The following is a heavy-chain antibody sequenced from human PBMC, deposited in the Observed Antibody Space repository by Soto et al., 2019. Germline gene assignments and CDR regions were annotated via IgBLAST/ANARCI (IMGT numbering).Heavy chain of an antibody. CDR3: ARRAGAYNRLDY. CDR1: GDSISRGNYY. Sequence: ASETLSLTCSFSGDSISRGNYYLGWIRQPPGKGLEWIGNIYYTGSTYYNPALKSRVTISVDTSKNHFSMNLSSVTAAYTAVYYCARRAGAYNRLDYWGQGTLVTVSS. J-gene: IGHJ4*02. CDR2: IYYTGST. D-gene: IGHD1-1*01. V-gene: IGHV4-39*02.